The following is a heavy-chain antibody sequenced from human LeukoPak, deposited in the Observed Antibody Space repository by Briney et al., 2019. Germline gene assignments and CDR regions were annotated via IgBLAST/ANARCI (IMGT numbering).Heavy chain of an antibody. D-gene: IGHD3-22*01. Sequence: ASVKVSCKASGYTFTGHYMHWVRQAPGQGLEWMGWINPNSVGRRYAQKFQGRVTMTRDTSISTAYMELSSLISDDTAVYYCARGPYDSSGYQDYWGQGTLVTVSS. CDR1: GYTFTGHY. CDR2: INPNSVGR. CDR3: ARGPYDSSGYQDY. V-gene: IGHV1-2*02. J-gene: IGHJ4*02.